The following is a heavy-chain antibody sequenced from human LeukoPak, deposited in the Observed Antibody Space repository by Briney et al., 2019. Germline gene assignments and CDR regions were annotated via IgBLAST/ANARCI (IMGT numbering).Heavy chain of an antibody. CDR3: ARRLKNSRGIDY. CDR1: GYIFTSYW. J-gene: IGHJ4*02. D-gene: IGHD1-7*01. CDR2: IYPGDSDT. V-gene: IGHV5-51*01. Sequence: GESLKISGKASGYIFTSYWIAWVRQMPGNGLEWMGIIYPGDSDTTYSPSFQGQVTSSADKSISTAYLQWSSLKVSDTAIYYCARRLKNSRGIDYWGQGTLVTVSS.